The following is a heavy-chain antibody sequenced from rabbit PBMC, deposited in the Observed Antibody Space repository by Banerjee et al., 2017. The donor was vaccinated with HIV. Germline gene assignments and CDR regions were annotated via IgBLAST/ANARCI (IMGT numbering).Heavy chain of an antibody. J-gene: IGHJ4*01. CDR1: GFFFSDSDV. V-gene: IGHV1S45*01. Sequence: QELLEESGGGLVKPEGSLTLTCKASGFFFSDSDVMCWVRQAPGKGLEWIACINTTTGKPGYATRAKGRITNSTSTSTTETLQMTSLTAADTATYCCARDLAGAIGWNFYLWGPGTLVTVS. CDR3: ARDLAGAIGWNFYL. CDR2: INTTTGKP. D-gene: IGHD4-1*01.